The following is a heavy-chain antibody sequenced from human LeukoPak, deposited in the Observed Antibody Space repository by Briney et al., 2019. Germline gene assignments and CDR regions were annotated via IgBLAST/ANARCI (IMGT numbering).Heavy chain of an antibody. CDR1: GYSISSGYY. J-gene: IGHJ4*02. CDR3: ARGVVPAAGKYYFDY. Sequence: PSETLSLTCTVSGYSISSGYYWGWIRQPPGKGLEWIGSIYHSGSTYYNPSLKSRVSISVDTSKNQFSLKLSSVTAADTAVYYCARGVVPAAGKYYFDYWGQGTLVTVSS. CDR2: IYHSGST. D-gene: IGHD2-2*01. V-gene: IGHV4-38-2*02.